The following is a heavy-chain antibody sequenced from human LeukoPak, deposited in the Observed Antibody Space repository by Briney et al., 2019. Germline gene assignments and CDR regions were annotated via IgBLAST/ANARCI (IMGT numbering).Heavy chain of an antibody. V-gene: IGHV3-7*01. CDR1: GFTFSSYA. CDR3: AREGTYCSSTSCYDYYMDV. CDR2: IKQDGGEK. J-gene: IGHJ6*03. D-gene: IGHD2-2*01. Sequence: GGSLRLSCAASGFTFSSYAMSWVRQAPGKGLERVANIKQDGGEKYYVDSVKGRFTISRDNAKNSLYLQMNSLRAEDTAVYYCAREGTYCSSTSCYDYYMDVWGKGTTVTVSS.